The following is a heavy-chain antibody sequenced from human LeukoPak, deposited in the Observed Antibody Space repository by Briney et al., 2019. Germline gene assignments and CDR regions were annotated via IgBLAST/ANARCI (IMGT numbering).Heavy chain of an antibody. V-gene: IGHV7-4-1*02. CDR3: ARRYYYENYAFDI. Sequence: ASVKVSCKASGYIFTSYYIHWVRQAPGQGLEWMGWINTNTGNPTYAQGFTGRFVFSLDTSVSTAYLQISSLKAEDTAVYYCARRYYYENYAFDIWGQGTMVTVSS. D-gene: IGHD3-22*01. CDR2: INTNTGNP. CDR1: GYIFTSYY. J-gene: IGHJ3*02.